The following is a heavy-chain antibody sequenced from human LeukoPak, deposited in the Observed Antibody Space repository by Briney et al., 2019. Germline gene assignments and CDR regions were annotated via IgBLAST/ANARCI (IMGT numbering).Heavy chain of an antibody. CDR1: GYTFTSYG. Sequence: GASVKVSCKASGYTFTSYGISWVRQAPGQGLEWMGWISAYNGNTNYAQKLQGRVTMTTDTSTSTAYMELRSLRSDDTAVYYCAREEAHYYDSINPYFDYWGQETLVTVSS. CDR3: AREEAHYYDSINPYFDY. J-gene: IGHJ4*02. D-gene: IGHD3-22*01. V-gene: IGHV1-18*01. CDR2: ISAYNGNT.